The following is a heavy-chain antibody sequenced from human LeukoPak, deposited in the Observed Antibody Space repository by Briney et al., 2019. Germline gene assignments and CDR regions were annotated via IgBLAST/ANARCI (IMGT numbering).Heavy chain of an antibody. J-gene: IGHJ6*03. D-gene: IGHD1-1*01. CDR3: ARVVSVAWSERRPGYYYMDV. V-gene: IGHV3-21*06. Sequence: GGSLRLSCAASGFTFSSYSMNWVRQAPGKGLEWVSSISSSSSYIYYADSVKGRFTISRDNAKNSLYLQMNSLRAEDTAVYYCARVVSVAWSERRPGYYYMDVWGKGTTVTVSS. CDR1: GFTFSSYS. CDR2: ISSSSSYI.